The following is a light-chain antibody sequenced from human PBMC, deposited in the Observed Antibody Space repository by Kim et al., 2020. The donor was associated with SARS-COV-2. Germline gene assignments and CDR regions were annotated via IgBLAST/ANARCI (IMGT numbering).Light chain of an antibody. CDR1: QTISAW. CDR2: QAS. J-gene: IGKJ2*01. CDR3: QQYNDYQYT. Sequence: SASVGDIVTISCRASQTISAWFAWYQQKPGKAPKLLISQASEIKSGVPSRFSGSGSGTEFSLTISSLQPDDFATYYCQQYNDYQYTFGQGTKLEI. V-gene: IGKV1-5*03.